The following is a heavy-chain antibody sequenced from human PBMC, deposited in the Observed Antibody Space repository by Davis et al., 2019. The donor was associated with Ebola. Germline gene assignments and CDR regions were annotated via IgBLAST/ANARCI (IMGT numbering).Heavy chain of an antibody. CDR3: ARDTGDSSGWLYYFDY. Sequence: GESLKISCVASGFTFSDYYMSWIRQAPGKGLEWVSYISSSSSYTNYADSVKGRFSISRDRSKNTLYLQMNSLRAEDTAVYYCARDTGDSSGWLYYFDYWGLGTLVTVSS. V-gene: IGHV3-11*06. CDR1: GFTFSDYY. D-gene: IGHD6-19*01. J-gene: IGHJ4*02. CDR2: ISSSSSYT.